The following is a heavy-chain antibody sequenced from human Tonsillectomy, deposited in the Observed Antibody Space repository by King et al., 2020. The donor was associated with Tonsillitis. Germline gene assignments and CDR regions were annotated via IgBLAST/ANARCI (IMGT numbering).Heavy chain of an antibody. Sequence: VQLQESGPGLVKPSEPLSLTGTVSGGSISINYWGWIRQPPGKGREWIGYIYYSGSTNYTPSLKSRVTISVDTSKNTFSLKMSSVTAADTAVYYCARDWDFYDSSEGHAFDIWGQGTMVTVSS. CDR2: IYYSGST. CDR1: GGSISINY. V-gene: IGHV4-59*01. CDR3: ARDWDFYDSSEGHAFDI. J-gene: IGHJ3*02. D-gene: IGHD3-22*01.